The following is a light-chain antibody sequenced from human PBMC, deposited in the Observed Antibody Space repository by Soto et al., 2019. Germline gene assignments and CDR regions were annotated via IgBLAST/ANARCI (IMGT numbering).Light chain of an antibody. V-gene: IGKV3-15*01. J-gene: IGKJ5*01. CDR2: GPS. CDR3: QQYKSWPIT. Sequence: EIVMMQSPATLSVSPGERATLSCRASQSVSGDLAWYQQKRGQAPRLLIYGPSTRATGIPARFSGSGSGTEVNLTISGLQSEDFAIYFCQQYKSWPITFGQGTRLEIK. CDR1: QSVSGD.